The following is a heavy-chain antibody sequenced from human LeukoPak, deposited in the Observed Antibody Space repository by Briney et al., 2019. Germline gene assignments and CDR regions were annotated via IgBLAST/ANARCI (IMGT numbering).Heavy chain of an antibody. D-gene: IGHD6-19*01. J-gene: IGHJ2*01. CDR2: INHSGST. V-gene: IGHV4-34*01. Sequence: SETLSLTCAVYGGSFSGCYWSWIRQPPGKGLEWIGEINHSGSTNYNPSLKSRVTISVDTSKNQFSLRLSSVTAADTAVYYCARVLEGSSGQHWYFDLWGRGTLVTVSA. CDR3: ARVLEGSSGQHWYFDL. CDR1: GGSFSGCY.